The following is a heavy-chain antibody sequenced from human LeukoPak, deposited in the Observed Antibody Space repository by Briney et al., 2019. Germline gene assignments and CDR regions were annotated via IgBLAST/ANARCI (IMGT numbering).Heavy chain of an antibody. Sequence: SETLSLTCTVSGGSISSSSYYWGWIRQPPGKGLEWIGYIYYSGSTNYNPSLKSRVTISLDTSKNQFSLKLSSVTAADTAVYYCARRPGYSYGYSYGMDVWGQGTTVTVSS. D-gene: IGHD5-18*01. J-gene: IGHJ6*02. CDR2: IYYSGST. CDR3: ARRPGYSYGYSYGMDV. V-gene: IGHV4-61*05. CDR1: GGSISSSSYY.